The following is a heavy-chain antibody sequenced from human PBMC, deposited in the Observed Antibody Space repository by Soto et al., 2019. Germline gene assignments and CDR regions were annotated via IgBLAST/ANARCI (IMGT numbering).Heavy chain of an antibody. CDR3: ASPPGDYGDSGDYFDY. CDR1: GGTFSSYT. V-gene: IGHV1-69*02. J-gene: IGHJ4*02. D-gene: IGHD4-17*01. CDR2: IIPILGIA. Sequence: QVQLVQSGAEVKKPGSSVKVSCKASGGTFSSYTISWVRQAPGQGLEWMGRIIPILGIANYAQNFQGRVTITADKPTTXAYTELSGLRSEYTAVYYWASPPGDYGDSGDYFDYWGPGTLVTVSS.